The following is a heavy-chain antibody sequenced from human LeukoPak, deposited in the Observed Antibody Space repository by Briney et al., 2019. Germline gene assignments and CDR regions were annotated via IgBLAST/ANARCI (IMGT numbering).Heavy chain of an antibody. CDR2: ISYDGSNK. CDR1: GFTFSTFA. D-gene: IGHD3-10*01. V-gene: IGHV3-30*04. CDR3: AKEGDYYGSGSYRDGFDI. J-gene: IGHJ3*02. Sequence: PGGSLRLSCAASGFTFSTFAMIWVRQPPGKGLEWVAVISYDGSNKYYADSVKGRFTISRDNSKNTLYLQMNSLRREDTAVYYCAKEGDYYGSGSYRDGFDIWGQGTRATVSS.